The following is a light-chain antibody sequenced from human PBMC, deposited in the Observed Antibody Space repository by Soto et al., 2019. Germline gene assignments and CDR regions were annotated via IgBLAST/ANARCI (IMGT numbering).Light chain of an antibody. V-gene: IGKV3-20*01. CDR1: QSVSSIY. J-gene: IGKJ1*01. Sequence: EIVLTQSPGTLSLSPGERATLSCRASQSVSSIYLAWYQQKPGQAPRLLIYGASSRATGIPVRFSGSGSGTDFTLTISRLAPEDFAVYYCQQYGSSRWTFGQGTKVEI. CDR3: QQYGSSRWT. CDR2: GAS.